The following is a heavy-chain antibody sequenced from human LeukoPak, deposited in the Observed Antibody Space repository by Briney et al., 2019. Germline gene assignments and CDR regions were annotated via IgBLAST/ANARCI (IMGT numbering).Heavy chain of an antibody. Sequence: GGSLRLPCAASGFTFDSYWMTWVRQAPEKGLEWVANIKHDGSEKYYVDSVKGRFTISRDNAKNSLYLQMNSLRVEDTAVYYCASDGERDLPLHYWGQGTLVTVSS. CDR2: IKHDGSEK. J-gene: IGHJ4*02. CDR3: ASDGERDLPLHY. D-gene: IGHD3-10*01. V-gene: IGHV3-7*01. CDR1: GFTFDSYW.